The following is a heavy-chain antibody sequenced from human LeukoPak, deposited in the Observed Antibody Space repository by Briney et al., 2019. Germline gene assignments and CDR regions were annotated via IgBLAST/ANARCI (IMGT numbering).Heavy chain of an antibody. Sequence: SETLSLTCAVSGYSISSGYYWGWIRQPPGKGLEWIGSIYYTGSTHYNPSLKSRVTISVDTSKNQFSLKLSSVTAADTAVYYCARHLTVGYYDSSGPRNDAFDIWGQGTMVTVSS. D-gene: IGHD3-22*01. V-gene: IGHV4-38-2*01. J-gene: IGHJ3*02. CDR1: GYSISSGYY. CDR3: ARHLTVGYYDSSGPRNDAFDI. CDR2: IYYTGST.